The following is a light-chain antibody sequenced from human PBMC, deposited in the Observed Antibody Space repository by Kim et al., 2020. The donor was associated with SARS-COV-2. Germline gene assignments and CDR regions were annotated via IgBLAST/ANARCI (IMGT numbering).Light chain of an antibody. CDR2: EDL. CDR3: QSFHDNAWV. V-gene: IGLV6-57*01. J-gene: IGLJ3*02. Sequence: GKTVIIPCPRSSGSISSAFGQWVQQRPGTSPTTVIYEDLVRPSGVPDRFAGFVDSSSNSASLTISGLKTEDEADYYCQSFHDNAWVFGGGTQLTVL. CDR1: SGSISSAF.